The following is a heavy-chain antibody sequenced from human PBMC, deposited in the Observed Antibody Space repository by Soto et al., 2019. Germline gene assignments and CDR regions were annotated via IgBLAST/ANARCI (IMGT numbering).Heavy chain of an antibody. CDR1: GYSISIGYY. Sequence: SEPLSLTCSVSGYSISIGYYWGWIRQAPGKGLEWIGNIHHSGSTYYNPSLESRVTISIDTSKNQFSLRLTSVTAADTAIYYCARDISASDGDYWGQGTLVTVSS. J-gene: IGHJ4*02. D-gene: IGHD2-21*01. CDR2: IHHSGST. CDR3: ARDISASDGDY. V-gene: IGHV4-38-2*02.